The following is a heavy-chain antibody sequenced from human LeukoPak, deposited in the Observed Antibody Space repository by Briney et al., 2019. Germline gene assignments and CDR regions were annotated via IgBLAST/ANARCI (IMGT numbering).Heavy chain of an antibody. CDR2: INSDGTST. Sequence: GGSLRLSCAASAFIFSSYWMYWVRQAPGKRLVWVSRINSDGTSTTYADSVKGRFTISRDNAKNTLYLQMNSLRAEDTAVYYCAREGSSYSMDVWGQGTTVTVSS. V-gene: IGHV3-74*01. J-gene: IGHJ6*02. CDR3: AREGSSYSMDV. CDR1: AFIFSSYW.